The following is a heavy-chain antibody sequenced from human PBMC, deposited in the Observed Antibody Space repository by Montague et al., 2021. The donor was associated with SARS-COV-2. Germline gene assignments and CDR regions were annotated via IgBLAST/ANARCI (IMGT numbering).Heavy chain of an antibody. J-gene: IGHJ5*02. Sequence: TLSLICTVSGGSISSGSYYWSWIRQPAGKGLEWIGRIYTSGSTNYNPSLKSRVTISVDTSKNQCSLKLSSVTAADTAVYYCAREWVYYDILTGYRNWFDPWGQGTLVTVSS. CDR1: GGSISSGSYY. D-gene: IGHD3-9*01. V-gene: IGHV4-61*02. CDR3: AREWVYYDILTGYRNWFDP. CDR2: IYTSGST.